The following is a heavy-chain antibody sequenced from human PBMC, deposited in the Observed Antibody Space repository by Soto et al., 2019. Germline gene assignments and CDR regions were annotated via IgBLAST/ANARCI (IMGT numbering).Heavy chain of an antibody. J-gene: IGHJ4*02. Sequence: EVQLVESGGALVQPGGSLRLSCAAPGFTFGNYWMHWVRQAPGRGLEWVSRMNSDGSTTNYADSVKGRFTVSRDNAKNTLYLQMNSLRAEDTAVYYCSTAEVDYWGPGTLVTVSS. V-gene: IGHV3-74*01. CDR1: GFTFGNYW. CDR3: STAEVDY. CDR2: MNSDGSTT.